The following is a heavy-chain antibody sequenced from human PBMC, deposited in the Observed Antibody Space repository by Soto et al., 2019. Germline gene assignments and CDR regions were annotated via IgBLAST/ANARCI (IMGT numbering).Heavy chain of an antibody. D-gene: IGHD4-17*01. J-gene: IGHJ4*02. CDR3: AKESMPEHYGDTLFDH. CDR1: GFSFSSYA. Sequence: EVQLLESGGGLVQPGGSLSLSCEASGFSFSSYALSWVRQAPGKGLEWVSTFSAGGRAYYADSVKGRFTIAKDFSKNTLHLQTNSLRAEDTAVYYCAKESMPEHYGDTLFDHWGQGTRVTVSS. CDR2: FSAGGRA. V-gene: IGHV3-23*01.